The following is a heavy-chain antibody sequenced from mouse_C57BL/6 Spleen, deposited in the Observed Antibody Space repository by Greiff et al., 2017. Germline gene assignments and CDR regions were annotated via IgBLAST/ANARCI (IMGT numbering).Heavy chain of an antibody. CDR3: ARYDYGNYDFDY. J-gene: IGHJ2*01. CDR2: IRNKANGYTT. D-gene: IGHD2-1*01. V-gene: IGHV7-3*01. CDR1: GFTFTDYY. Sequence: EVQGVESGGGLVQPGGSLSLSCAASGFTFTDYYMSWVRQPPGKALEWLGFIRNKANGYTTEYSASVKGRFTISRDNSQSILYLQMNALRAEDSATYYCARYDYGNYDFDYWGQGTTLTVSS.